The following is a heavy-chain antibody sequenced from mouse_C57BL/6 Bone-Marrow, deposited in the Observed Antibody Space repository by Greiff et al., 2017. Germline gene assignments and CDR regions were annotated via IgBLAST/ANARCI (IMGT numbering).Heavy chain of an antibody. Sequence: DVKLVESGGDLVKPGGSLKLSCAASGFTFSSYGMSWVRQTPDKRLEWVATISSGGSYTYYPDSVKGRFTISRDNAKNTLYLQMSSLKSEDTAMYYCARQDAGGFDYWGQGTTLTVSS. CDR3: ARQDAGGFDY. CDR2: ISSGGSYT. CDR1: GFTFSSYG. J-gene: IGHJ2*01. V-gene: IGHV5-6*02.